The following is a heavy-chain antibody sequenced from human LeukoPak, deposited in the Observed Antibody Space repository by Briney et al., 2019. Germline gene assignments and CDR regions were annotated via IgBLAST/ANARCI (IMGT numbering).Heavy chain of an antibody. Sequence: PGGSLRLSCAASGFTFSSYATSWVRQAPGKGLEWVSAISGSGGSTYYADSVKGRFTISRDNSKNTLYLQMNSLRAEDTAVYYCAKHAPAIFGAHYYYMDVWGKGTTVTVSS. J-gene: IGHJ6*03. D-gene: IGHD3-3*01. V-gene: IGHV3-23*01. CDR3: AKHAPAIFGAHYYYMDV. CDR1: GFTFSSYA. CDR2: ISGSGGST.